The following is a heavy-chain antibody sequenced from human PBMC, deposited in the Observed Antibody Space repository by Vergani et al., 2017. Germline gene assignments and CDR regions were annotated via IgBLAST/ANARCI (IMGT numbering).Heavy chain of an antibody. CDR1: GFTFSSFW. Sequence: EVQLVESGGGLVQPGGSLRLPCSASGFTFSSFWMSWVRQAPGKGLEWVANIKQDGSEEYYVDSVKGRFTISRDNAKNSMYLQMNSLRAEDTAVYYCARVGSSSWYYFDYWGQGTLVTVSS. V-gene: IGHV3-7*01. J-gene: IGHJ4*02. CDR2: IKQDGSEE. D-gene: IGHD6-13*01. CDR3: ARVGSSSWYYFDY.